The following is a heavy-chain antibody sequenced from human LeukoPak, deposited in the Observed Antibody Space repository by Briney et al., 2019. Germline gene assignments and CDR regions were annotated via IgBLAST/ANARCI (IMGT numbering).Heavy chain of an antibody. V-gene: IGHV1-69*04. D-gene: IGHD5-24*01. CDR1: GGTFSSYA. J-gene: IGHJ6*01. Sequence: SSVKLSCKASGGTFSSYAISWVRQAPGQGLEWMGRIIPILGIANYAQKFQGRVTITADKSTSTAYMELSSLRSEDTAAYYCARAMATTTRNYYYYGMDVWGQGTTVTVSS. CDR2: IIPILGIA. CDR3: ARAMATTTRNYYYYGMDV.